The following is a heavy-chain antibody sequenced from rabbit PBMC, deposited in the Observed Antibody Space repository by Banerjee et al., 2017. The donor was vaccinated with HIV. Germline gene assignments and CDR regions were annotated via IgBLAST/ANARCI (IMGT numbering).Heavy chain of an antibody. J-gene: IGHJ4*01. V-gene: IGHV1S45*01. Sequence: EQLEESGGDLVQPGGSLTLSCKASGFDFSSNAICWVRQAPGKGLEWIGTIYAGSSGSAYYASWVNGRFTISKTSSTTVTLQMTSLTAADTATYFCARGGSLWGQGTLVT. CDR2: IYAGSSGSA. CDR3: ARGGSL. CDR1: GFDFSSNA.